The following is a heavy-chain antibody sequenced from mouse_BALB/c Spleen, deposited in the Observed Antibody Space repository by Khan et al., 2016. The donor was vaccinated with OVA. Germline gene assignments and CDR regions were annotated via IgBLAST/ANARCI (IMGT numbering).Heavy chain of an antibody. CDR1: GFTFSSYS. CDR2: ISSAGDYT. V-gene: IGHV5-6*01. D-gene: IGHD4-1*01. J-gene: IGHJ3*01. CDR3: ASHLTGSFAY. Sequence: EVKVVESGGDLVKPGGSLKLSCAASGFTFSSYSMSWVRQTPDKRLEWVATISSAGDYTYYPDSVKGRFPVSRDNAKNTLYLQMSSLKSEDTAMYYCASHLTGSFAYWGQGTLVTVSA.